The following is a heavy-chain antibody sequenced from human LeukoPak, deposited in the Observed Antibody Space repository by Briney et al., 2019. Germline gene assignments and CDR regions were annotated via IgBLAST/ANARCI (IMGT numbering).Heavy chain of an antibody. CDR1: GGSISTYY. CDR2: IYYSGST. V-gene: IGHV4-59*01. J-gene: IGHJ4*02. CDR3: ARDDYYHSSGGWGFDY. Sequence: SETLSLTCTVSGGSISTYYWSWIRQPPGKGLEWIGYIYYSGSTNYNSSLKSRVIISVDTSKKQPSLKLSSVTAADTAVYYCARDDYYHSSGGWGFDYWGQGTLVTVSS. D-gene: IGHD3-22*01.